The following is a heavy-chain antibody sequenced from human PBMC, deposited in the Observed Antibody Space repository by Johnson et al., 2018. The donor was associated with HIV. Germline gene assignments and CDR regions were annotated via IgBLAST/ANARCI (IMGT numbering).Heavy chain of an antibody. J-gene: IGHJ3*02. V-gene: IGHV3-7*01. CDR2: INRDGSAQ. CDR3: AKEGSSGWYFGDAFDI. CDR1: GFIFRTYW. D-gene: IGHD6-19*01. Sequence: VQLVESGGALVQPGGSLRLSCTASGFIFRTYWMSWVRQAPGKGLEWVANINRDGSAQYYGDSVKGRFTISRDNSRDTVFLEMNSLRVEDTAVYYCAKEGSSGWYFGDAFDIWGQGTMVTVSS.